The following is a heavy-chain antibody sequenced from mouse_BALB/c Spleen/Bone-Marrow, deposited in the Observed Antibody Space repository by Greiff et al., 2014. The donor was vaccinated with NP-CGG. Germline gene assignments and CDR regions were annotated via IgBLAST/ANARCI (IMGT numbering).Heavy chain of an antibody. CDR3: ARGDY. J-gene: IGHJ2*01. CDR2: ISSGISSI. CDR1: GFTFSRFG. Sequence: EVMLVESGGGLVQPGGSRKLSCAASGFTFSRFGMHWVRQAPEKGLEWVAYISSGISSIYYSDTVRGRFTISRDNPMDTLFLQMTSLRSEDTAMYYCARGDYWGQGTILTVSS. V-gene: IGHV5-17*02.